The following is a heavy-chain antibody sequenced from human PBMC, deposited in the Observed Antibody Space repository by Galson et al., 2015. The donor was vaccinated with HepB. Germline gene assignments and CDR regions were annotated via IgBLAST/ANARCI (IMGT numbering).Heavy chain of an antibody. D-gene: IGHD5-12*01. V-gene: IGHV4-39*06. CDR1: GGSISSSSYY. CDR3: ARGPRGFLDY. CDR2: IYYSGST. Sequence: SETLSLTCTVSGGSISSSSYYWGWIRQPPGKGLEWIGSIYYSGSTYYNPSLKSRVTISVDTSKNQFTLKLSSVTAADTAVYYCARGPRGFLDYWGQGTLVTVSS. J-gene: IGHJ4*02.